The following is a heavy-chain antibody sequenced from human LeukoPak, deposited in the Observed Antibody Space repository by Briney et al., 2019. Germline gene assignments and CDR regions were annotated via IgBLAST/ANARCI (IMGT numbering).Heavy chain of an antibody. Sequence: SETLSLTCTVSGGSISSYYWSWIRQPPGKGLEWIGEINHSGSTNYNPSLKSRVTISVDTSKNQFSLKLSSVTAADTAVYYCARGRRHIAAAGRPFDYWGQGTLVTVSS. CDR2: INHSGST. J-gene: IGHJ4*02. CDR1: GGSISSYY. V-gene: IGHV4-34*01. D-gene: IGHD6-13*01. CDR3: ARGRRHIAAAGRPFDY.